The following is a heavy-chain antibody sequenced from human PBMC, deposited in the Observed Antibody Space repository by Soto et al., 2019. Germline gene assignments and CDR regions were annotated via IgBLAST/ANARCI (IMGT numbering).Heavy chain of an antibody. CDR2: IPYSGST. J-gene: IGHJ6*02. CDR1: GASISSSGYY. CDR3: TRRYNYGSGKYAVDV. V-gene: IGHV4-39*01. D-gene: IGHD3-10*01. Sequence: SETLSLTCPFSGASISSSGYYWVWIRQPPGKGLEWIGTIPYSGSTYYNPSLRNRITVSVDPSNNLFSLKLSSVTAVDTTVYFCTRRYNYGSGKYAVDVWGQGTTVT.